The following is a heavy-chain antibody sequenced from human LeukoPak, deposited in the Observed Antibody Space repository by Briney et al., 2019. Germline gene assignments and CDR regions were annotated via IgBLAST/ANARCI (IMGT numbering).Heavy chain of an antibody. CDR3: AKDPDSSSWQFDY. D-gene: IGHD6-13*01. CDR1: GFTFSSYA. J-gene: IGHJ4*02. Sequence: AGGSLRLSCAASGFTFSSYAMHWVRQAPGKGLEWVAVISYDGSNKNYADSVKGRFTISRDNSKNTLYLQMNSLRAEDTAVYYCAKDPDSSSWQFDYWGQGTLVTVSS. V-gene: IGHV3-30*04. CDR2: ISYDGSNK.